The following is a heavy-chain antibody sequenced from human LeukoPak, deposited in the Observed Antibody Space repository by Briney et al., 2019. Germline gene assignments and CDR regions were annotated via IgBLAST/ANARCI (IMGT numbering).Heavy chain of an antibody. D-gene: IGHD6-19*01. CDR3: AAGYSSGWLFSY. CDR2: IVVGSGNT. J-gene: IGHJ4*02. CDR1: GFTFTSSA. V-gene: IGHV1-58*02. Sequence: SVKVSCKASGFTFTSSAMQWVRQARGQRLEWIGWIVVGSGNTNYAQKFQERVTITRDMSTSTAYMELSGLRSEDTAVYYCAAGYSSGWLFSYWGQGTLVTVSS.